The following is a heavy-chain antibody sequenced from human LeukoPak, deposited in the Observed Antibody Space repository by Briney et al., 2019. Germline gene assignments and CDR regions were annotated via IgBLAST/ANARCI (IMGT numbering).Heavy chain of an antibody. CDR3: ANLGGH. J-gene: IGHJ4*02. D-gene: IGHD3-16*01. V-gene: IGHV3-30*18. CDR2: ISYDGSNK. Sequence: GESLRLSCAASGFTFSSYGMHWVRQAPGKGLEWVAVISYDGSNKYYADSVKGRFTISRDNSKNTLYLQMNSLRAEDTAVYYCANLGGHWGQGTLVTVSS. CDR1: GFTFSSYG.